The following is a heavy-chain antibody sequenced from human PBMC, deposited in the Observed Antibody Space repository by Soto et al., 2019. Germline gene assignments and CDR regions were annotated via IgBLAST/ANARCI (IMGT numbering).Heavy chain of an antibody. CDR2: IYSSGSI. D-gene: IGHD6-19*01. V-gene: IGHV4-4*07. CDR1: GGSISNYY. J-gene: IGHJ4*02. CDR3: ARGSSLTGIAVYFDF. Sequence: SETLSLTCTVSGGSISNYYWGWIRQPAGKTLEWIGRIYSSGSISYNPSLKSRVSMSLDTSKKQFSLKLSSVTAADTAVYYCARGSSLTGIAVYFDFWGQGTLVTVSS.